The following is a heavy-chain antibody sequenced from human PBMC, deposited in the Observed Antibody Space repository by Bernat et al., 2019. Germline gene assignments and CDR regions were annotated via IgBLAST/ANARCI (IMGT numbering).Heavy chain of an antibody. CDR1: GGSISSGSYY. Sequence: QVQLRESGPGLVKPSQTLSLTCTVSGGSISSGSYYWSWIRQPAGKGLEWIGRIYTSGSTNYNPSLKSRVTISVDTSKNQFSLKLSSVTAADTAVYYCASGVSYYYGSGSYYYYGMDVWGQGTTVTVSS. D-gene: IGHD3-10*01. V-gene: IGHV4-61*02. J-gene: IGHJ6*02. CDR2: IYTSGST. CDR3: ASGVSYYYGSGSYYYYGMDV.